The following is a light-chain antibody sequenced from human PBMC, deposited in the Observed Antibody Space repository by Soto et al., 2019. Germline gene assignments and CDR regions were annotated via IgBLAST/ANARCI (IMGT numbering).Light chain of an antibody. CDR3: QHRV. V-gene: IGKV1-5*01. Sequence: DIQMTQSPSTLSASVGDRVTITCRASQDISTWLAWYQQRPGKAPHLLIYDASRLQSGVPSRFTGSGSGTEFTLTVSSLQPDDFATYYCQHRVFGPGTTLEI. CDR2: DAS. J-gene: IGKJ3*01. CDR1: QDISTW.